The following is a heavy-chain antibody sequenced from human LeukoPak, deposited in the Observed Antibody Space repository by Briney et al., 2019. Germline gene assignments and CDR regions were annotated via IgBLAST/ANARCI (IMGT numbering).Heavy chain of an antibody. CDR3: ARDLSCGGDCYSNDAFYI. J-gene: IGHJ3*02. D-gene: IGHD2-21*02. CDR1: GFTSSSYA. Sequence: GGSLTLSCTASGFTSSSYAMNWVRPAPGEGLTWISSIRTSGSITDYADSVKGRFTSSRDNAQNSLYLQMNSLRAEDTAIYYCARDLSCGGDCYSNDAFYIWGQGTMVTVSS. V-gene: IGHV3-48*03. CDR2: IRTSGSIT.